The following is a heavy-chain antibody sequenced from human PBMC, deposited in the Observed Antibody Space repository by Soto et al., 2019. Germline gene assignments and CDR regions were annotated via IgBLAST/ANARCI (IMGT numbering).Heavy chain of an antibody. CDR1: GFTFSSYS. J-gene: IGHJ6*02. CDR2: ISSSSSYI. V-gene: IGHV3-21*01. Sequence: KSGGSLRLSCAASGFTFSSYSMNWVRQAPGKGLEWVSSISSSSSYIYYADSVKGRFTISRDNAKNSLYLQMNSLRAEDTAVYYCARDNKEYYYGMDVWGQGTTVTVS. CDR3: ARDNKEYYYGMDV.